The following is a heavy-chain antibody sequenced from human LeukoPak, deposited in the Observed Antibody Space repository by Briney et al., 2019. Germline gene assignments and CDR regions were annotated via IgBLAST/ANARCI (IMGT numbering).Heavy chain of an antibody. CDR1: GGSVSSSSYY. D-gene: IGHD3-10*01. V-gene: IGHV4-39*01. CDR2: IYYSGST. CDR3: ARALRIWYAMVRGPEGAFDI. J-gene: IGHJ3*02. Sequence: SSETLSLTCTVSGGSVSSSSYYWGWIRQPPGKGLEWIGSIYYSGSTYYNPSLKSRVTISVDTSENQFSLKLRFVTAADTAVYYCARALRIWYAMVRGPEGAFDIWGQGTMVTVSS.